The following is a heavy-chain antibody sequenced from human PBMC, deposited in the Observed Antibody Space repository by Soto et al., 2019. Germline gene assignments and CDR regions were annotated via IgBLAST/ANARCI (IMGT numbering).Heavy chain of an antibody. Sequence: QVQLQESGPGLVKPSETLSLTCTVSGGSISSYYWSWIRQPPGKALEWIGYIYYSGSTNYNPSLKSRVTISADTSKNQFSLKLSSVTAADTAVYYCARVSRGYCTNGVCYSYGMDVWGQGTTVTVSS. V-gene: IGHV4-59*01. CDR2: IYYSGST. D-gene: IGHD2-8*01. J-gene: IGHJ6*02. CDR3: ARVSRGYCTNGVCYSYGMDV. CDR1: GGSISSYY.